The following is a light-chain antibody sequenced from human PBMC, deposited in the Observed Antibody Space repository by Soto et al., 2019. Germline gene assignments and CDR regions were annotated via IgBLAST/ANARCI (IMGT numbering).Light chain of an antibody. CDR2: ASS. Sequence: DIQMTQSPSSLSASVGDRVTITCRASQGISNDLAWYQHKPGEVPKLLIYASSTLQSGVPSRMSGSGSGTDLNLTISSLQREDVATYYCQQYKSAPRTFGQGTKLEIK. V-gene: IGKV1-27*01. J-gene: IGKJ1*01. CDR1: QGISND. CDR3: QQYKSAPRT.